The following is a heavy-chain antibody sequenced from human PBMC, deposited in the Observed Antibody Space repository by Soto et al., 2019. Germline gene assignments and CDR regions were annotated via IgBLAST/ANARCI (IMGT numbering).Heavy chain of an antibody. D-gene: IGHD5-12*01. CDR1: GGSFSGYY. J-gene: IGHJ4*02. Sequence: SETLSLTCAVYGGSFSGYYWSWIRQPPGKGLEWIGEINHSGSTNYNPSLKSRVTISVDTSKNQFSLKLSSVTAADTAVYYCARVGPSRWLRFSYFDYWGQGTLVTVSS. V-gene: IGHV4-34*01. CDR2: INHSGST. CDR3: ARVGPSRWLRFSYFDY.